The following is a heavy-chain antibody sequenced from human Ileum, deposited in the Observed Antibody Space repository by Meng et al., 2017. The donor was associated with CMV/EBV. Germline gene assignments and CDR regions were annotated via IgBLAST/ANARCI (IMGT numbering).Heavy chain of an antibody. Sequence: SETLSLTCTVSGGSVSSGSYYWSWIRQSPGRGLEWIGYIYYIEDTTYNPPLKSRVTMSIDTSKNQFSLKLTSVTAADTAVYYCARSKDIVIVEAAQAVFDIWGQGTMVTVSS. V-gene: IGHV4-61*01. CDR1: GGSVSSGSYY. CDR2: IYYIEDT. D-gene: IGHD2-2*01. CDR3: ARSKDIVIVEAAQAVFDI. J-gene: IGHJ3*02.